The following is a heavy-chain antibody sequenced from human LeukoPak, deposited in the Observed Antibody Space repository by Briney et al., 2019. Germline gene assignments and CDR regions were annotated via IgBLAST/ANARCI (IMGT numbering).Heavy chain of an antibody. J-gene: IGHJ5*02. CDR2: INPNSGGT. D-gene: IGHD2-2*01. CDR1: GYTFTGYY. Sequence: ASVKVSCKASGYTFTGYYMHWVRQAPGQGLEWMGRINPNSGGTNYAQKFQGRVTMTRDTSISTAYMELSRLRSDDTAVYYCARGLPNIVVVPGPRYNWFDTWGQGTLVTVSS. CDR3: ARGLPNIVVVPGPRYNWFDT. V-gene: IGHV1-2*06.